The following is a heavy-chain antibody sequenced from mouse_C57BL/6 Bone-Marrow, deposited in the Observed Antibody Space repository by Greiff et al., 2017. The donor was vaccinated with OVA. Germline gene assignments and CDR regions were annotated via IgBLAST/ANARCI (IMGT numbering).Heavy chain of an antibody. V-gene: IGHV5-17*01. CDR1: GFTFSDYG. CDR2: ISSGSSTI. D-gene: IGHD2-2*01. Sequence: DVQLVESGGGLVKPGGSLKLSCAASGFTFSDYGMHWVRQAPEKGLEWVAYISSGSSTIYYADTVKGRFTISRDNAKNTLFLQMTSLRSEDTAMYYCALLWLRGVDYWGQGTSVTVSS. J-gene: IGHJ4*01. CDR3: ALLWLRGVDY.